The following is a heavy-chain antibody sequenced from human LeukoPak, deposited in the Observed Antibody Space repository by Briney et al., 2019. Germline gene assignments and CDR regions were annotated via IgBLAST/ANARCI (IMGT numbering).Heavy chain of an antibody. D-gene: IGHD1-7*01. J-gene: IGHJ6*03. V-gene: IGHV1-69*13. CDR2: IIPIFGTA. CDR3: ARGGLTGTTHYYYYYMDV. CDR1: GGTFSSYA. Sequence: ASVKVSCKASGGTFSSYAISWVRQAPGQGLEWMGGIIPIFGTANYAQKFQGRVTITADESTSTAYMELSSLRSEDTAVYYCARGGLTGTTHYYYYYMDVWGKGTTVTVSS.